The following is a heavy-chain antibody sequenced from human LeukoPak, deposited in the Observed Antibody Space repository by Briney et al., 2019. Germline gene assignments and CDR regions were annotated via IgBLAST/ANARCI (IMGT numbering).Heavy chain of an antibody. CDR1: GFTFSYHW. CDR2: IKNDGAVK. D-gene: IGHD6-13*01. V-gene: IGHV3-7*01. CDR3: AKDSYSKGDF. Sequence: GGSLRLSCAASGFTFSYHWMTWVRQAPGKGLEWVANIKNDGAVKNYVDSVKGRFTISRDNAKNSLYLQMNGLRAEDTAVYYCAKDSYSKGDFWGQGVLVTVSS. J-gene: IGHJ4*02.